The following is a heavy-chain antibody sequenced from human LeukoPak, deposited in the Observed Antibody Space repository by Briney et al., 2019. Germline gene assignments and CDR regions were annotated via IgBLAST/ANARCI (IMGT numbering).Heavy chain of an antibody. CDR1: GGSISSSSYY. D-gene: IGHD5-18*01. CDR3: ARDSTSYGYFDY. V-gene: IGHV4-39*07. CDR2: IYYSGST. J-gene: IGHJ4*02. Sequence: RASETLSLTCTVSGGSISSSSYYWGWIRQPPGKGLEWIGSIYYSGSTNYNPSLKSRVTISVDTSKNQFSLKLSSVTAADTAVYYCARDSTSYGYFDYWGQGTLVTVSS.